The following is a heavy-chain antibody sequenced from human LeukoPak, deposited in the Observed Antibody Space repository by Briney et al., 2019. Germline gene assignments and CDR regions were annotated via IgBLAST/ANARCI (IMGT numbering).Heavy chain of an antibody. CDR1: GFSFSSYA. Sequence: PGGSLRLSCAASGFSFSSYAMNWVRQAPGKGLEWVSAISGSGGKTKYADSVKGRFTISRDNSKNTLYMQMNSLRAEDTAVYYCAKERALGSCPDCWGQGTLVTVSS. D-gene: IGHD1-14*01. CDR3: AKERALGSCPDC. V-gene: IGHV3-23*01. CDR2: ISGSGGKT. J-gene: IGHJ4*02.